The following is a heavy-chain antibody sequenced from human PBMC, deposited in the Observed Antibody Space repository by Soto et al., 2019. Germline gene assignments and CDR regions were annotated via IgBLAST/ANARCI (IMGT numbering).Heavy chain of an antibody. D-gene: IGHD3-16*01. Sequence: SETLSLTCRVSGDSIRYYYWSWIRQPPGKGPEWIGYVYYDGSTNYNPSLESRVTMSIDTSKKQFSLKLSPVIAADTAVYYCVSYDRQSRRYALDYWGQGALVTVSS. CDR2: VYYDGST. CDR1: GDSIRYYY. CDR3: VSYDRQSRRYALDY. J-gene: IGHJ4*02. V-gene: IGHV4-59*01.